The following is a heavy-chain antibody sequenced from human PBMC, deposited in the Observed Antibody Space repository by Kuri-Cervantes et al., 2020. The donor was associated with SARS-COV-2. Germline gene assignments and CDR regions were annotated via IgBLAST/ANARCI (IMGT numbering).Heavy chain of an antibody. D-gene: IGHD1-7*01. V-gene: IGHV3-30-3*01. CDR3: ARGFELLRDFDL. J-gene: IGHJ2*01. CDR1: GFTFGTYT. CDR2: TTDDGTNK. Sequence: GESLKISCAASGFTFGTYTMHWVRQAPGKGLEWVAVTTDDGTNKYYADSVKGRFTISRDNSKNTLYLQMNSLRTEDTAVYYCARGFELLRDFDLWGRGTLVTVSS.